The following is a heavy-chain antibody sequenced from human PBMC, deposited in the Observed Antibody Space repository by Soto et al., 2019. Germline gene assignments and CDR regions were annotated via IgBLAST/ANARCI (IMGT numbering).Heavy chain of an antibody. D-gene: IGHD6-13*01. Sequence: TLSLTCAVSGFSISGTTYSWIWIRQPPGKGLEWIGYIYDSGNTYYNPSLKSQFSISVDRSKNQFSLKLSSVTAADTAVYYCAIGQGAAAGHSYFVYWGQGALITVSS. J-gene: IGHJ4*02. CDR2: IYDSGNT. CDR3: AIGQGAAAGHSYFVY. V-gene: IGHV4-30-2*01. CDR1: GFSISGTTYS.